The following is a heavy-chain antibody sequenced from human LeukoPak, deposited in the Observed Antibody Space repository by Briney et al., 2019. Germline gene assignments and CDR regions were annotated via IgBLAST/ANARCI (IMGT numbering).Heavy chain of an antibody. CDR1: GGSFSGYY. J-gene: IGHJ5*02. CDR3: ASATYYYGSGNWFDP. D-gene: IGHD3-10*01. V-gene: IGHV4-34*01. CDR2: INHSGST. Sequence: SETLSLTCAVYGGSFSGYYWSWIRQPPGKGLEWIGEINHSGSTNYNPSLKSRVTISVDTSKNQFSLKLSSVTAADTAVYYCASATYYYGSGNWFDPWGQGTLVTVSS.